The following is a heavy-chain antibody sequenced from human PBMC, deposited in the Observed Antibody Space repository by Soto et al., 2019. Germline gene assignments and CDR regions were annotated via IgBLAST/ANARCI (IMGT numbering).Heavy chain of an antibody. CDR3: ARPRWGPMARDTFYFDY. J-gene: IGHJ4*02. Sequence: LSLTCAVSGGSISSGGYSWSWIRQPPGKGLEWIGYIYHSGSTYYNPSFQGQVTISADRSISATFLHWRSVKASDTAMYYCARPRWGPMARDTFYFDYWGQGTLVTVSS. D-gene: IGHD3-10*01. CDR2: IYHSGST. V-gene: IGHV4-30-2*01. CDR1: GGSISSGGYS.